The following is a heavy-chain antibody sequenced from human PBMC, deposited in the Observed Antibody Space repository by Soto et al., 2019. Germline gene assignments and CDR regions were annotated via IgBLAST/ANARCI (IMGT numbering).Heavy chain of an antibody. Sequence: PSETLSLTCAVSGGSISSGGYSWSWIRQPPGKGLEWIGYIYHSGSTSYNPSLRSRLTISVDTSKNQFSLRLTSVTAADTGVYYCARHADPLGGLGAYFDSWGQGTLVTVSS. V-gene: IGHV4-30-2*02. D-gene: IGHD2-15*01. CDR2: IYHSGST. CDR3: ARHADPLGGLGAYFDS. J-gene: IGHJ4*02. CDR1: GGSISSGGYS.